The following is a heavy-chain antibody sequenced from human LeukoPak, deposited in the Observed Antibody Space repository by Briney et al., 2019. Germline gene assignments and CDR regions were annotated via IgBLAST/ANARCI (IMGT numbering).Heavy chain of an antibody. V-gene: IGHV4-31*03. Sequence: PSQTLSLTCTVSGDSISSGDYYWTWIRQHPGKGLEWIGCIYYSGSTYYNLSLKSRVIISAETSKNHFSLKLRSVTAADTAVYYCARVREATIAPFFDYWGQGILVTVSS. CDR3: ARVREATIAPFFDY. CDR2: IYYSGST. J-gene: IGHJ4*02. CDR1: GDSISSGDYY. D-gene: IGHD6-13*01.